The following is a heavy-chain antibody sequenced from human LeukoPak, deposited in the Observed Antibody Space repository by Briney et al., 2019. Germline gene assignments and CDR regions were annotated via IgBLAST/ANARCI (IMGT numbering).Heavy chain of an antibody. Sequence: GGSLRLSCAASGFAVSSNYMSWVRQTPGKGLEWVSSISSGSGYIFYADSVKGRFTISRDNAKNSLYLQMNSLRAEDTAMYYCARDHDTSMDPVFDYWGQGILVTVSS. J-gene: IGHJ4*02. CDR3: ARDHDTSMDPVFDY. D-gene: IGHD5-18*01. CDR2: ISSGSGYI. CDR1: GFAVSSNY. V-gene: IGHV3-21*01.